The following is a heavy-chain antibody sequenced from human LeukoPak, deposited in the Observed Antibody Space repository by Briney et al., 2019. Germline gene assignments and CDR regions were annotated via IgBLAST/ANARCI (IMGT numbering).Heavy chain of an antibody. Sequence: GGSLRLACAASGFTFSSYSMNWVSQAPGKGLEGVASISSSSSYIYYADSVKGRFTISRDNAKNSLYLQMNSLRAEDTAVYYCARDMNTGTRTDYWGQGTLVTVSS. CDR2: ISSSSSYI. V-gene: IGHV3-21*01. D-gene: IGHD3-16*01. CDR1: GFTFSSYS. CDR3: ARDMNTGTRTDY. J-gene: IGHJ4*02.